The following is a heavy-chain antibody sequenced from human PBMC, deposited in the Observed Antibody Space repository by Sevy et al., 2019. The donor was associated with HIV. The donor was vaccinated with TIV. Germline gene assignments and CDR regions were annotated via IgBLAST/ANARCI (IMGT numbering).Heavy chain of an antibody. CDR2: ISHDGSYQ. Sequence: GGSLRLSCAASRFTFSTYDIHWVRQPPGKGLEWVAVISHDGSYQYYTDSVKGRFTISRDDSKDKAYLQMNSLRADDSGVYYCAKGQGYDYIWGNERSEYYFDYWGQGTLVTVSS. CDR1: RFTFSTYD. J-gene: IGHJ4*02. CDR3: AKGQGYDYIWGNERSEYYFDY. D-gene: IGHD3-16*01. V-gene: IGHV3-30*18.